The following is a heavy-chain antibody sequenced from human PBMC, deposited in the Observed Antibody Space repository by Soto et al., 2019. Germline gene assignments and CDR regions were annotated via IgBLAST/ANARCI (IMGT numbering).Heavy chain of an antibody. CDR2: ISGYSGKA. Sequence: ASVKVSCKASGYTFTSYGISWVRQAPGQGLEWMGWISGYSGKAHYAPKLQGRVTMTTDTSTSTAYMELRSLRSDDTAVYYCVKDKDYQVDKWGQGTLVTVSS. CDR1: GYTFTSYG. V-gene: IGHV1-18*01. D-gene: IGHD3-16*01. CDR3: VKDKDYQVDK. J-gene: IGHJ4*02.